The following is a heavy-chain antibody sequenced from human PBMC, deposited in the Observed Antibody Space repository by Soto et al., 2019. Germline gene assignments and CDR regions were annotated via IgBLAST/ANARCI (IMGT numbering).Heavy chain of an antibody. V-gene: IGHV4-59*01. CDR2: LNYSPPT. CDR3: ERATGI. D-gene: IGHD1-1*01. Sequence: XXTLSLTCTVAWGSIISYDWSWIRQPPGNGXEWIAXLNYSPPTNYXXPLKSPVXXXVAPSKNKFSLQLSSLTAADTAVYYCERATGIWGQGTLATASS. J-gene: IGHJ4*02. CDR1: WGSIISYD.